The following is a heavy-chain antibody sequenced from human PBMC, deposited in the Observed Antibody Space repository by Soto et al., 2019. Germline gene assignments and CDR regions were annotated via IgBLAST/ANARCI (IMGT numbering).Heavy chain of an antibody. CDR3: AKDRGAIAARRDFDY. D-gene: IGHD6-6*01. CDR1: GFTFSTYG. V-gene: IGHV3-23*01. CDR2: IGGSGGNT. J-gene: IGHJ4*02. Sequence: HPGGSLRLSCAASGFTFSTYGMSWVRQAPGKGLEWVSAIGGSGGNTYYADSVKGRFTISRDNSKNTLYLQMNSLGVDDTAVYYCAKDRGAIAARRDFDYWGQGTLVTVSS.